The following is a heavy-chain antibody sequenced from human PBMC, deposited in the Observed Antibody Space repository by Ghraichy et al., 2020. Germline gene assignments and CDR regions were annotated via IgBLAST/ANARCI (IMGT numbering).Heavy chain of an antibody. V-gene: IGHV1-58*01. CDR2: IVVGSGNT. CDR3: AATIAVAGNRMTGYYYGMDV. CDR1: GFTFTSSA. J-gene: IGHJ6*02. Sequence: SVKVSCKASGFTFTSSAVQWVRQARGQRLEWIGWIVVGSGNTNYAQKFQERVTITRDMSTSTAYMELSSLRSEDTAVYYCAATIAVAGNRMTGYYYGMDVWGQGTTVTVSS. D-gene: IGHD6-19*01.